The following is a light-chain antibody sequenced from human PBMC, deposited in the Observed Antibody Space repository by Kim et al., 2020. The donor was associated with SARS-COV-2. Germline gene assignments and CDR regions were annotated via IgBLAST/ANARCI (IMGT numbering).Light chain of an antibody. CDR1: QSINPW. CDR3: QQYDSELLT. CDR2: DAS. Sequence: ASVGDRVTITCLPSQSINPWFAWYQQKHGRAPKLLIYDASSLESGVPSRFIGSWSGTDFTLTISSLQFDDFATYYCQQYDSELLTFGGGTKVDIK. J-gene: IGKJ4*01. V-gene: IGKV1-5*01.